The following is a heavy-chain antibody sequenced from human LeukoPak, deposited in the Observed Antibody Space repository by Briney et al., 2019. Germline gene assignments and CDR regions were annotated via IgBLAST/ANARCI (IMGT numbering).Heavy chain of an antibody. V-gene: IGHV3-66*02. CDR2: IYSGGST. Sequence: GGSLRLSCAASGFTVSSNYMSWVRQAPGKGLEWVSVIYSGGSTYYSDSVKGRFTISRDNYKNTLYLQMNSLRAEDTAVYYCARGPGNYGDYVGYYGMDVWGQGTTVTVSS. CDR3: ARGPGNYGDYVGYYGMDV. J-gene: IGHJ6*02. D-gene: IGHD4-17*01. CDR1: GFTVSSNY.